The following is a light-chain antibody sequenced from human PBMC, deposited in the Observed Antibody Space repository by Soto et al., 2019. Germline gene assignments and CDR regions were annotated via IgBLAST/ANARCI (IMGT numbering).Light chain of an antibody. CDR1: SSDVGGYNY. Sequence: QSALTQPASVSGSPGQSITISCTGTSSDVGGYNYVSWSQQHPGKAPKLMIYDVRNRPSGVSNRFSGSKSGNTASLTISGLQAEDEADYYCSSYTSSSTLVVFGTGTKLTVL. CDR3: SSYTSSSTLVV. V-gene: IGLV2-14*01. J-gene: IGLJ1*01. CDR2: DVR.